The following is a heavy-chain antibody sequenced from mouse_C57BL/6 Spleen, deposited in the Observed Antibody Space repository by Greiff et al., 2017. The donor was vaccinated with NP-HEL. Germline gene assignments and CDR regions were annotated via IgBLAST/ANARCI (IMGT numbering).Heavy chain of an antibody. V-gene: IGHV1-80*01. CDR3: ARITTVVATRDY. D-gene: IGHD1-1*01. CDR2: IYPGDGDT. CDR1: GYAFSSYW. Sequence: VQLQQSGAELVKPGASVKISCKASGYAFSSYWMNWVKQRPGKGLEWIGQIYPGDGDTNYNGKFKGKATLTADKSSSTAYMQLSSLTSEDSAVYFGARITTVVATRDYWGQGTTLTVSS. J-gene: IGHJ2*01.